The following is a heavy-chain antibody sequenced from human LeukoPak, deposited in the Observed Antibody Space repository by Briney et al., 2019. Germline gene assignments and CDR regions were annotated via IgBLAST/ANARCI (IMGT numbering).Heavy chain of an antibody. CDR3: ARDPEGHGYYFDY. D-gene: IGHD3-3*01. CDR2: IHTSGST. J-gene: IGHJ4*02. V-gene: IGHV4-4*07. CDR1: GGSTTNYF. Sequence: SETLSLTCTVSGGSTTNYFCTWLRQSAGKGLEWIGRIHTSGSTNYNPSLKSRVSMSVDTSKNQFSLKLSSVTAADTAVYYCARDPEGHGYYFDYWGQGALVTVSS.